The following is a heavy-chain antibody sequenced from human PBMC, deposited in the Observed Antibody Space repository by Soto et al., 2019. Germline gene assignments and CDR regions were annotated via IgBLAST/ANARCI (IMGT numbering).Heavy chain of an antibody. CDR1: GFSLSTSGVG. J-gene: IGHJ3*02. D-gene: IGHD1-20*01. CDR3: ARANADAKVWDDAFDI. V-gene: IGHV2-5*01. CDR2: IYWNDDK. Sequence: QITLKESGPTLVKPTQTLTLTCTFSGFSLSTSGVGVGWIRQPPGKALEWLALIYWNDDKRYSPSLKSRLTITKDTSQNQVVLTMTNMDPVDTATYYCARANADAKVWDDAFDIWGQGTMVTVSS.